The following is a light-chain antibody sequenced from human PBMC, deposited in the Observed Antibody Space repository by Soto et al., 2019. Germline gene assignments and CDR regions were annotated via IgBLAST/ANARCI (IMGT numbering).Light chain of an antibody. Sequence: EIVMTQSPATLSVSPGGRATLSCRASQSVSSNLAWYQQKPGQAPRLLIYGASTRATNIPARFSGSGSGTEFTLTISSLQSEDFAVYYCQQYNNWPPYQLGQGTKLDIK. CDR1: QSVSSN. J-gene: IGKJ2*01. CDR2: GAS. V-gene: IGKV3-15*01. CDR3: QQYNNWPPYQ.